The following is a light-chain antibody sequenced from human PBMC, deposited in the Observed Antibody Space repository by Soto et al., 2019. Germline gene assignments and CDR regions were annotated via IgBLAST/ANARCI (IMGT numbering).Light chain of an antibody. CDR3: QQYASSPQIT. Sequence: PGTLACSVWEKCPLSCTANHSDSRSYLAWYQQKPGQAPRLLIYGASSRATGIPDRFSGSGSGTDFTLTISRLEPEDFAVYSYQQYASSPQITFGQGPRPEIK. V-gene: IGKV3-20*01. CDR1: HSDSRSY. J-gene: IGKJ5*01. CDR2: GAS.